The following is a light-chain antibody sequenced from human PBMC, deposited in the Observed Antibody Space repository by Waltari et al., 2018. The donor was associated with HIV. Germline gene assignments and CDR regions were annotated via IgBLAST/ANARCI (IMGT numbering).Light chain of an antibody. Sequence: QPVLTQSSSASASLGSSVKLTCTLSSGHRNYIIAWHQQQPGRAPRYLMKRAGSEKNNKGSGVPDRFSGSSSGADRYLTISNLQSEDEAAYYCETWDTNTWVFGGGTQLTVL. V-gene: IGLV4-60*03. CDR1: SGHRNYI. J-gene: IGLJ3*02. CDR2: RAGSEKN. CDR3: ETWDTNTWV.